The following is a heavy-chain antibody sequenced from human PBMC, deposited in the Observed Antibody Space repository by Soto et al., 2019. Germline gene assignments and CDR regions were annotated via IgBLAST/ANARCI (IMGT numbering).Heavy chain of an antibody. CDR3: ARAWYSSSWYGGGYYYYGMDV. Sequence: QVQLVQSGAEVKKPGSSVKVSCKASGGTFSSYTISWVRQAPGQGLEWMGRISPILGIANYAQKFQGRVTITADKSTSTAYMELSSLRSEDTAVYYCARAWYSSSWYGGGYYYYGMDVWGQGTTVTVSS. CDR1: GGTFSSYT. J-gene: IGHJ6*02. D-gene: IGHD6-13*01. CDR2: ISPILGIA. V-gene: IGHV1-69*02.